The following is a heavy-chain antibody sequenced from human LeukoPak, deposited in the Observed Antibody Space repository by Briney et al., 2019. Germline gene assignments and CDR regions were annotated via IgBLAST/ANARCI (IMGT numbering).Heavy chain of an antibody. CDR2: IGGSGSRT. D-gene: IGHD5-24*01. V-gene: IGHV3-23*01. CDR3: AKEMATITADFDY. Sequence: PGGSLRLSCAASGFTFSSYAMSWVRQAPGKGLEWVAAIGGSGSRTYYADSVKGRFTISRDNSKNTLYLQMNSLRAEDTAVYYCAKEMATITADFDYWGQGTLVTVSS. CDR1: GFTFSSYA. J-gene: IGHJ4*02.